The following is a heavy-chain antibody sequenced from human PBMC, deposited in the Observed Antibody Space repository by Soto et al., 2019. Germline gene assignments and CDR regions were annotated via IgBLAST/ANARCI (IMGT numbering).Heavy chain of an antibody. Sequence: ASVKVSCKASGYTFTSYGISWVRQAPGQGLEWMGWISAYNGNTNYAQKLQGRVTMTTDTSTSTAYMELRSLRSDDTAVYYCARDQYYDFWSGPYYYYGMDVWGPGPTVTV. CDR3: ARDQYYDFWSGPYYYYGMDV. J-gene: IGHJ6*02. CDR2: ISAYNGNT. CDR1: GYTFTSYG. D-gene: IGHD3-3*01. V-gene: IGHV1-18*01.